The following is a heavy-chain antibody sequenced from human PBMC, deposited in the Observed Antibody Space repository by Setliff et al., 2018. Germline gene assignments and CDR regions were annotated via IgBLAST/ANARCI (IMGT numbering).Heavy chain of an antibody. CDR1: GYSFNDYG. CDR2: IIPYTGNT. D-gene: IGHD2-8*01. Sequence: ASVKVSCKASGYSFNDYGVNWVRLAPGQGLEWVGWIIPYTGNTYSGQKLHDRLTLTTDTSTNTAYMELRSLGSDDTAVYYCSRLVRFCTRVACQTLSGGEFWGQGTLVTVSS. J-gene: IGHJ1*01. V-gene: IGHV1-18*01. CDR3: SRLVRFCTRVACQTLSGGEF.